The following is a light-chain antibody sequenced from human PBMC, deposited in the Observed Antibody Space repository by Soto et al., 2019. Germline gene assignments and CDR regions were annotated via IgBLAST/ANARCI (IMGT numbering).Light chain of an antibody. V-gene: IGKV3-20*01. CDR1: QSVSSSY. Sequence: EIVLTQSPGTLSLSPGERATPSCRASQSVSSSYLAWYQQKPGQAPRLLIYGASSRATGIPDRFSGSGSGTDFTLTISRLEPEDFAVYYCQPYGSSPLPFGGGTKVEIK. J-gene: IGKJ4*01. CDR3: QPYGSSPLP. CDR2: GAS.